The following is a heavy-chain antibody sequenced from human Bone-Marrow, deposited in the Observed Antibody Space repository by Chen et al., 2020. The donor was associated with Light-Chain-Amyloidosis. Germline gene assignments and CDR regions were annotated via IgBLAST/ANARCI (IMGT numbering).Heavy chain of an antibody. CDR1: GFTFCDYA. Sequence: EVQLVESGGGLVQPGRSLRLSCAASGFTFCDYAMHWVRQAPGKGLEWVSGISWNSGSIGYADSVKGRFTISRDNSKNTLYLQMNSLRAEDTAVYYCAKRPPYPSIYGMDVWGQGTTVTVSS. V-gene: IGHV3-9*01. J-gene: IGHJ6*02. CDR3: AKRPPYPSIYGMDV. D-gene: IGHD2-21*01. CDR2: ISWNSGSI.